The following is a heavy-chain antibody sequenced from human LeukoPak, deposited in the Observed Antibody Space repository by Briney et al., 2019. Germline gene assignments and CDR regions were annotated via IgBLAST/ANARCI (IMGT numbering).Heavy chain of an antibody. J-gene: IGHJ4*02. CDR3: ARVPRLEYYDSSGYQDY. CDR1: GYTFTGYY. V-gene: IGHV1-2*02. CDR2: INPKSGGT. D-gene: IGHD3-22*01. Sequence: ASVKVSCKASGYTFTGYYMDWVRQASGQGLEWMGWINPKSGGTNYAQKFQGRVTMTRDTSTSTAYMELSRLRSDDTAVYYCARVPRLEYYDSSGYQDYWGQGTLVTVAS.